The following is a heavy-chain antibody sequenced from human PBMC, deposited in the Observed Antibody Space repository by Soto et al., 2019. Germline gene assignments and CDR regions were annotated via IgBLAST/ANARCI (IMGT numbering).Heavy chain of an antibody. CDR1: GLTVSGKKY. D-gene: IGHD1-1*01. CDR2: LYDVDGS. J-gene: IGHJ3*01. Sequence: DVQLVESGGGLMQPRESLRLSCAASGLTVSGKKYVAWVRQAPGKGLEWVSALYDVDGSFYADSVKGRVTTSSDSSKTTGYLQMNGLRPDDTAVYYCATWHEREHAYDVWGKWTTVTVSS. V-gene: IGHV3-53*01. CDR3: ATWHEREHAYDV.